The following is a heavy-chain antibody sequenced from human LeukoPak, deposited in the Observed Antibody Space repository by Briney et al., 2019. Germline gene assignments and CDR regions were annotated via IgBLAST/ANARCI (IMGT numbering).Heavy chain of an antibody. CDR1: GGSISSYY. CDR3: ATADSSGGDWYFDL. D-gene: IGHD3-22*01. J-gene: IGHJ2*01. Sequence: PSETLSLTCTVSGGSISSYYWSWIRQPPGKGLEWIGYIYYSGSTNYNPSLKSRVTISVDTSKNQFSLKLSSVTAADTALYYCATADSSGGDWYFDLWGRGTLVTVSS. CDR2: IYYSGST. V-gene: IGHV4-59*01.